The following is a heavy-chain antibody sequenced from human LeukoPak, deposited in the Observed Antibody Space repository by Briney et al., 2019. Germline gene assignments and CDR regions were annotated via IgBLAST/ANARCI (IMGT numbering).Heavy chain of an antibody. J-gene: IGHJ4*02. Sequence: PGGFLRLSCAASGFTVSSNYMSWVRQAPGKGLEWASVIYSGGSTYYADSVKGRFTISRDNSKNTLFLLMNGLRAEDTAVYYCAKVSSDFWGSYTFDHWGQGTPVTVSS. D-gene: IGHD3-3*01. CDR2: IYSGGST. V-gene: IGHV3-53*01. CDR1: GFTVSSNY. CDR3: AKVSSDFWGSYTFDH.